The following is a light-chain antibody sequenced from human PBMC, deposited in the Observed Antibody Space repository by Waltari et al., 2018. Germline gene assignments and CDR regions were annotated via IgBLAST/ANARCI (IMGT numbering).Light chain of an antibody. Sequence: DIVLTQSPAILSLSPGERASLSCRASQSVTNYLAWYQQKPGQAPRLLIYDTSNRATGIPARFSGSGFGTDFTLTISSLEPEDFAVYDCQQRLNWPLTFGGGTKVEIK. V-gene: IGKV3-11*01. CDR3: QQRLNWPLT. CDR1: QSVTNY. CDR2: DTS. J-gene: IGKJ4*01.